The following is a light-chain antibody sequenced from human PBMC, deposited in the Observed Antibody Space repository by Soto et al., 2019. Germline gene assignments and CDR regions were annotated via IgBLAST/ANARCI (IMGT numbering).Light chain of an antibody. CDR1: QGMSIF. Sequence: QLTQTPSSLSVSVGDRGSITSRPSQGMSIFLSLCHQKPGKAPKLLIYAASSLQSGLPSRFSGSGFGTDLTLTITRLQPEDFATYYCQQVESYPLTFGGGTKVDIK. CDR3: QQVESYPLT. J-gene: IGKJ4*01. V-gene: IGKV1-9*01. CDR2: AAS.